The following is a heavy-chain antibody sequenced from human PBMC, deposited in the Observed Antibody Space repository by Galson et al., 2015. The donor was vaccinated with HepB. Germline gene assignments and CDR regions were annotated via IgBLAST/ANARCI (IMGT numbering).Heavy chain of an antibody. CDR3: TRHLPDYGDYYYYGMDV. Sequence: SLRLSCAASGFTFSGSAMHWVRQASGKGLEWVGRIRSKANSYTTAYAASVKGRFTISRDDSKNTAYLQMNSLKTEDTDVYYCTRHLPDYGDYYYYGMDVWGPGTTVTVSS. J-gene: IGHJ6*02. V-gene: IGHV3-73*01. D-gene: IGHD4-17*01. CDR1: GFTFSGSA. CDR2: IRSKANSYTT.